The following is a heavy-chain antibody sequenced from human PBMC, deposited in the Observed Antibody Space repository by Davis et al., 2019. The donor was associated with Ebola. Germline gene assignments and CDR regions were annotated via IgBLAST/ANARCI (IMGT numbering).Heavy chain of an antibody. CDR3: ARQLPYYSYGMDV. CDR2: IYNGGST. CDR1: GLTVSSNY. J-gene: IGHJ6*02. D-gene: IGHD2-2*01. Sequence: GGSLRLSCAASGLTVSSNYMSWVRQAPGKGLEWVSVIYNGGSTYYADSVKGRFTISRDNSKNTLYLQMNSLRAEDTAVYFCARQLPYYSYGMDVWGQGTTVTVSS. V-gene: IGHV3-53*01.